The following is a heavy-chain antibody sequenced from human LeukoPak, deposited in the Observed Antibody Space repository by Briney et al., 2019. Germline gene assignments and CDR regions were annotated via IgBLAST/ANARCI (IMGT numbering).Heavy chain of an antibody. CDR2: IFHSGST. Sequence: SETLSLTCTVSDYSISSGYYWGWIRQPPGKGLEWIGNIFHSGSTNYNPSLKSRVTISVDTSKNQFSLKLSSVTAADTAVYYCARVSYGSGSYYSGRIYYFDYWGQGTLVTVSS. CDR3: ARVSYGSGSYYSGRIYYFDY. D-gene: IGHD3-10*01. J-gene: IGHJ4*02. CDR1: DYSISSGYY. V-gene: IGHV4-38-2*02.